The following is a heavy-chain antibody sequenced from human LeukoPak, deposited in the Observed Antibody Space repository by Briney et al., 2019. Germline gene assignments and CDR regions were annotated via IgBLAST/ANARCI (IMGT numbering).Heavy chain of an antibody. V-gene: IGHV4-59*01. D-gene: IGHD3-22*01. J-gene: IGHJ4*02. Sequence: SETLSLTCTVSGGSISSYYWSWIRQPPGKGLEWIGYIYYSGSTNYNPSLKSRVTISVDTSKNQFSLKLSSVTAADTAVYYCARGGYDSSGYFFRLSGYFDYWGQGTLVTVSS. CDR2: IYYSGST. CDR3: ARGGYDSSGYFFRLSGYFDY. CDR1: GGSISSYY.